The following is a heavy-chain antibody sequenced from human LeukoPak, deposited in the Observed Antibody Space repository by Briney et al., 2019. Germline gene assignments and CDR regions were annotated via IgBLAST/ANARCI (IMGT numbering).Heavy chain of an antibody. CDR2: INDSGST. J-gene: IGHJ4*02. V-gene: IGHV4-34*01. CDR1: GGAFSNYF. CDR3: ARGQYCSTTTCYSARRYFDF. Sequence: PSETLSLTCAVSGGAFSNYFWTWIRQPPGKGLEWIAEINDSGSTNPNSSLRSRVAISVDTSKNQFSLRLTSVTAADTAVYYCARGQYCSTTTCYSARRYFDFWGQGTLVTVSS. D-gene: IGHD2-2*01.